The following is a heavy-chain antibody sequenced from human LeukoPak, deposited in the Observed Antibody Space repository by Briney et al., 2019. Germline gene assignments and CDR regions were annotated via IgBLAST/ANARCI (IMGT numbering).Heavy chain of an antibody. V-gene: IGHV3-9*01. CDR3: AKGRYFDWLSPFDY. Sequence: GGSLRLSCAASGFTFSSYSMNWVRQAPGKGLEWVSGISWNSGSIGYADSVKGRFTISRDNAKNSLYLQMNSLRAEDTALYYCAKGRYFDWLSPFDYWGQGTLVTVSS. D-gene: IGHD3-9*01. CDR2: ISWNSGSI. J-gene: IGHJ4*02. CDR1: GFTFSSYS.